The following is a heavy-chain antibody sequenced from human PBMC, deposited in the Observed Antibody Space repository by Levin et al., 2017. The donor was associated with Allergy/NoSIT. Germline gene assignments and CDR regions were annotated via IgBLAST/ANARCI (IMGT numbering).Heavy chain of an antibody. J-gene: IGHJ1*01. CDR3: ARGSLVRARLHFQH. CDR1: GGSFSGYY. CDR2: INHSGST. Sequence: SETLSLTCAVYGGSFSGYYWSWIRQPPGKGLEWIGEINHSGSTNYNPSLKSRVTISVDTSKNQFSLKLSSVTAADTAVYYCARGSLVRARLHFQHWGQGTLVTVSS. V-gene: IGHV4-34*01. D-gene: IGHD3-10*01.